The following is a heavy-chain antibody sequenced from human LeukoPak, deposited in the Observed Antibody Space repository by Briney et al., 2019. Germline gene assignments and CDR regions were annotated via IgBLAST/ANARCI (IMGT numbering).Heavy chain of an antibody. J-gene: IGHJ6*02. D-gene: IGHD3-3*01. CDR1: GGTFSSYA. V-gene: IGHV1-69*13. CDR2: IIPIFGTA. Sequence: GASVKVSCKASGGTFSSYAISWVRQAPGQGLEWMGGIIPIFGTANYAQKFQGSVTITADESTSTAYMELSSLRSEDTAVYYCARGPNDFWDYGMDVWGQGTTVTVSS. CDR3: ARGPNDFWDYGMDV.